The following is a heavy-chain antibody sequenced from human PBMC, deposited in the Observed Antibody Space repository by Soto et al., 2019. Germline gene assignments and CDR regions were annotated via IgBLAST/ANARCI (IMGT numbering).Heavy chain of an antibody. V-gene: IGHV1-69*13. CDR3: AREYDSSGYEYYCYYGMNX. Sequence: SVKVSCKASGGTFSSYAISWVRQAPGQGLEWMGVIIPIFGTANYAHKFQGRVTITADESTSTAYMELSSLRSEDTAVYYCAREYDSSGYEYYCYYGMNXWGQVTTVTVS. CDR1: GGTFSSYA. D-gene: IGHD3-22*01. CDR2: IIPIFGTA. J-gene: IGHJ6*02.